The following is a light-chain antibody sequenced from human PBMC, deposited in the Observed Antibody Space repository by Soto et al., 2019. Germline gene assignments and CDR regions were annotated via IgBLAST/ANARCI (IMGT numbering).Light chain of an antibody. CDR3: SSYTGSSTYVV. Sequence: QSALTQPASVSGSPGQSITISCTGTSSDVGGYNYVSWYQQHPGKAPKLMIYDVSNRPSGVSNRFSGSKSANTASLTISGLQDEDEADYYCSSYTGSSTYVVFGGGPKVTVL. CDR2: DVS. V-gene: IGLV2-14*01. J-gene: IGLJ2*01. CDR1: SSDVGGYNY.